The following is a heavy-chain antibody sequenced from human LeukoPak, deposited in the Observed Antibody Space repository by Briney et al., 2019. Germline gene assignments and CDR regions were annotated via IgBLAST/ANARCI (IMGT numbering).Heavy chain of an antibody. Sequence: PGGSLRLSCAASGFIFSNYCMNWVRQVPGKGLVWVSVINYDGSSETYPDSVKGRFTISRDNAKNTLYLQMNSLRAEDTAVYYCAIGGSQSFDYWGLGTLVTVSS. CDR1: GFIFSNYC. CDR3: AIGGSQSFDY. V-gene: IGHV3-74*03. D-gene: IGHD5-12*01. J-gene: IGHJ4*02. CDR2: INYDGSSE.